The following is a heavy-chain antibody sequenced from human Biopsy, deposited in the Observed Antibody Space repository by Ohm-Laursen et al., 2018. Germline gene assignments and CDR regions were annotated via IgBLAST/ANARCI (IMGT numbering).Heavy chain of an antibody. D-gene: IGHD3-22*01. J-gene: IGHJ2*01. CDR3: ARDRGYYSDRTVPGYFDL. Sequence: SETLSLTCAVSGDSISSYYWSWIRQPPGQGLERIGYVYYTGSTDYNPSLQSRVTISVDTSKNHFSLRLRSVTPADTAIYYCARDRGYYSDRTVPGYFDLWGRGTLVTVSS. V-gene: IGHV4-59*01. CDR1: GDSISSYY. CDR2: VYYTGST.